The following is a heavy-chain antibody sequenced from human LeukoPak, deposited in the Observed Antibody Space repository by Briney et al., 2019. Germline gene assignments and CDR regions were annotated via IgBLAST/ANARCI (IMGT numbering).Heavy chain of an antibody. CDR3: ARDRPYYYDILPDAFDI. J-gene: IGHJ3*02. Sequence: GGSLRLSCAASGFTFSSYWMSWVRQAPGKGLEWVANIKQDGSEKYYVDSVKGRFTISRDNAKNSLYLQMNSLRAEDTAVYYCARDRPYYYDILPDAFDIWGQGTMVTVSS. CDR1: GFTFSSYW. CDR2: IKQDGSEK. D-gene: IGHD3-22*01. V-gene: IGHV3-7*01.